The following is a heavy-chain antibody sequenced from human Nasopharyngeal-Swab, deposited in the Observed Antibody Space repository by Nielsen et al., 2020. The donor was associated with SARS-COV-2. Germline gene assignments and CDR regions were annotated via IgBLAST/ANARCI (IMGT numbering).Heavy chain of an antibody. CDR2: ISGSGGST. J-gene: IGHJ4*02. CDR3: AKEKFGYSSGWYGW. Sequence: GGSLRLSCAASGFTFSSYAMSWVRQAPGKGLEWVSAISGSGGSTYYADSVKGRFTISRDNSKNTLYLQMNSRRAEDTAVYYCAKEKFGYSSGWYGWWGQGTLVTVSS. CDR1: GFTFSSYA. D-gene: IGHD6-19*01. V-gene: IGHV3-23*01.